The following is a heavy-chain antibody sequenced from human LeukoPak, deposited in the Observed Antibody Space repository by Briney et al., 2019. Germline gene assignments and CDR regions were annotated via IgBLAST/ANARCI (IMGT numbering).Heavy chain of an antibody. J-gene: IGHJ4*02. CDR2: IYYSRST. CDR3: ARDSCSSTSCRRKFDN. Sequence: SETLSLTCTVSGGSITSSNYFWGWIRQSPGKGLEWIGSIYYSRSTYNNPSLKSRVTISVETSKIQFSLKLSSVTAADSAVYYCARDSCSSTSCRRKFDNWGQGTLVTVSS. D-gene: IGHD2-2*01. V-gene: IGHV4-39*07. CDR1: GGSITSSNYF.